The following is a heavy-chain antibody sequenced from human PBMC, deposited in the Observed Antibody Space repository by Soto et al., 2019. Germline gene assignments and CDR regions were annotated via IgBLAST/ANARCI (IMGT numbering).Heavy chain of an antibody. CDR2: IYSGGGN. CDR1: GGSISSFY. J-gene: IGHJ4*02. D-gene: IGHD6-13*01. Sequence: SETLSLTCTVSGGSISSFYWSWIRQPAGKGLEWIGRIYSGGGNNYNPSLKSRVTMSVDTSKNQFSLRLSSVTAADTAMYYCARGSSRWDYWGQGTLVTVST. CDR3: ARGSSRWDY. V-gene: IGHV4-4*07.